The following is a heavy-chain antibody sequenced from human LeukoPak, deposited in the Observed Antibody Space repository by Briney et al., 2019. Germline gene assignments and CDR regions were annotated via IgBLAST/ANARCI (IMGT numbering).Heavy chain of an antibody. D-gene: IGHD5-12*01. J-gene: IGHJ4*02. CDR1: GFTFSGSA. CDR2: IRSKANSYAT. CDR3: TRLRGYSGYDPGY. V-gene: IGHV3-73*01. Sequence: PGGSLRLSCAASGFTFSGSAMHWVRQASGKGLEWVGRIRSKANSYATAYAASVKGRLTISRDDSKNTAYLQMNSLKTEDTAVYYCTRLRGYSGYDPGYWGQGTLVTVSS.